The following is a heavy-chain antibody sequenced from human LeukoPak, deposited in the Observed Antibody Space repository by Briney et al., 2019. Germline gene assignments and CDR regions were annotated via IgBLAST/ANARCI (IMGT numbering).Heavy chain of an antibody. V-gene: IGHV1-8*01. Sequence: ASVKVSCKASGYTFTNYDFNWMRQATGQGLEWMGWMNPNSGSTGYAQKFQGRVTMTRDTSISTAYMELSSLTSEDTAVYYCARDMVPYYYYYYGMDVWGQGTTVTVSS. CDR2: MNPNSGST. CDR1: GYTFTNYD. CDR3: ARDMVPYYYYYYGMDV. J-gene: IGHJ6*02. D-gene: IGHD3-10*01.